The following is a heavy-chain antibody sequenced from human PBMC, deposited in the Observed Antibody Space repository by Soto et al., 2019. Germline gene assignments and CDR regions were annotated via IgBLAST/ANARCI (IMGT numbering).Heavy chain of an antibody. CDR3: VCDDNRRF. V-gene: IGHV3-21*01. CDR1: GLTFSIYT. J-gene: IGHJ4*02. Sequence: EIQLVESGGGPVKPGGSLRLSCAASGLTFSIYTMNWVRQAPGKGLEFVSSIGRTGIDRYYIDSVKGRFTISRDNAQKSLYLQMNSLRVEDTALYYCVCDDNRRFWGQGTLVTVSS. CDR2: IGRTGIDR. D-gene: IGHD1-1*01.